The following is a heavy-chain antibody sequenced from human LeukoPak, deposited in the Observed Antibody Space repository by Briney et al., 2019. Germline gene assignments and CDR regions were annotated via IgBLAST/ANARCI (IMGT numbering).Heavy chain of an antibody. CDR2: INPNSGGT. D-gene: IGHD5-24*01. V-gene: IGHV1-2*02. Sequence: ASVKVSCKASGYTFTGYYIHWVRQAPGQGLEWMGWINPNSGGTKYAQKFQGRVTMTRDTSISTAYMGLSRLRSDDTAVYYCARDGYRVEAAFDIWGQGTMVTVSS. CDR1: GYTFTGYY. J-gene: IGHJ3*02. CDR3: ARDGYRVEAAFDI.